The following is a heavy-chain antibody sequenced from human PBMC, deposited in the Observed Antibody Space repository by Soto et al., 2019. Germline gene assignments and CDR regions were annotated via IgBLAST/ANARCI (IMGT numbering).Heavy chain of an antibody. CDR3: ARHRFNYYDDTVYYYFDY. CDR1: GYSFTSYG. Sequence: GASVKVSCKASGYSFTSYGISWVRQAPGQGPEWMGWISGHNGNTNHPQSLQGRVTMTTDTSRNTAYMELRSLRSDDTAVYYCARHRFNYYDDTVYYYFDYWGQGTLLTVSS. V-gene: IGHV1-18*04. CDR2: ISGHNGNT. J-gene: IGHJ4*02. D-gene: IGHD3-22*01.